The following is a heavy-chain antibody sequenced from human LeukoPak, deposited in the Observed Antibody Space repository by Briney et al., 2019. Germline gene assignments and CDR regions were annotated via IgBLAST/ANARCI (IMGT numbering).Heavy chain of an antibody. CDR1: GFTVSSNY. Sequence: GGSLRLSCAASGFTVSSNYMSWVRQAPGKGLEWVSVIYSGGSTYYADSVKGRFTISRDNSKNTLYLQMDSLRAEDTAVYYCTTSDINYRPFDNWGQGTLVTVSS. J-gene: IGHJ4*02. D-gene: IGHD4-11*01. CDR3: TTSDINYRPFDN. V-gene: IGHV3-53*01. CDR2: IYSGGST.